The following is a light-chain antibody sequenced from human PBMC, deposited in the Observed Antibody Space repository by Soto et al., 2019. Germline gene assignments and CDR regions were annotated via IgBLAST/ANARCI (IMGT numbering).Light chain of an antibody. V-gene: IGKV3-15*01. CDR1: QSVSSN. CDR3: QQYNNWPQT. Sequence: EIVLTQSPGTLSLSPGARATLSCRASQSVSSNLAWYQQKPGQAPRLLIYGASTRATGIPARFSGSGSGTECTLTISSLQSEDFAVYYCQQYNNWPQTFGQGTKVDIK. J-gene: IGKJ1*01. CDR2: GAS.